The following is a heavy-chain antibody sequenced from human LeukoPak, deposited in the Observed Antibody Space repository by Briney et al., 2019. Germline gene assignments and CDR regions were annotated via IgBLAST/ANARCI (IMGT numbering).Heavy chain of an antibody. D-gene: IGHD2-2*01. V-gene: IGHV1-18*01. CDR3: ARGLVVPAAMGEFDY. J-gene: IGHJ4*02. CDR2: INVYNGNT. Sequence: ASVKVSCKASGYTFINYGISWVRQAPGQGLEWMGCINVYNGNTNYAQKFQGRITMTRDTSTNTAYMELRSLKSDDTAVYYCARGLVVPAAMGEFDYWGQGTLIAVSS. CDR1: GYTFINYG.